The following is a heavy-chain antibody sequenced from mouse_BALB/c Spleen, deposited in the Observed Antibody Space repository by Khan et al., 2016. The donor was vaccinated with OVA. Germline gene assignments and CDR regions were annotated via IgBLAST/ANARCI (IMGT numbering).Heavy chain of an antibody. Sequence: EVQLQESGPELMKPGASVKISCKASGYSFTNYYIHWVIQSPGKSLEWIGYIDPFSGGTTFNQKFKGKATLTEDKSSSPAYIHLSNLTSEDSAVYYCTRHGFVAWFTYWGQGTLVTVSA. CDR1: GYSFTNYY. V-gene: IGHV1S135*01. CDR2: IDPFSGGT. CDR3: TRHGFVAWFTY. J-gene: IGHJ3*01. D-gene: IGHD2-2*01.